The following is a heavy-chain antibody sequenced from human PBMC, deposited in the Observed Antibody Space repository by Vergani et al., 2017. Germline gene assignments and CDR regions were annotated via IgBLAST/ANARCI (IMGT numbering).Heavy chain of an antibody. D-gene: IGHD2-2*02. CDR2: IIPILGIA. CDR3: ASLGYCSSTSCYKGVWQH. J-gene: IGHJ1*01. CDR1: GGTFSSYT. V-gene: IGHV1-69*02. Sequence: QVQLVQSGAEVKKPGSSVKVSCKASGGTFSSYTISWVRQAPGQGLEWMRRIIPILGIANYAQKFQGRVTITADKSTSTAYMELSSLRSEDTAVYYCASLGYCSSTSCYKGVWQHWGQGTLVTVSS.